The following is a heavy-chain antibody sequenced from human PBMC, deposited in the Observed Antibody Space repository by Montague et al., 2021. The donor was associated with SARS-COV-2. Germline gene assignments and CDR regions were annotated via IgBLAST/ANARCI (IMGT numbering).Heavy chain of an antibody. CDR1: GGSISTTY. D-gene: IGHD3-10*01. J-gene: IGHJ6*02. V-gene: IGHV4-59*01. Sequence: SETLSLTCTVSGGSISTTYWSWIWQPPGKGLERKWYVYYTCSTNYYSSLRRRVTISGDTSKSQFSLNLSSVCLADTAVSYCERLLYHNYMYGFDVWGQGTTVTVSS. CDR3: ERLLYHNYMYGFDV. CDR2: VYYTCST.